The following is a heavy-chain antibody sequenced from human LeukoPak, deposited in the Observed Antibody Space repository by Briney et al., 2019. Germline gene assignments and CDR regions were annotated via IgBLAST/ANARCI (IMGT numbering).Heavy chain of an antibody. CDR2: ISVSGGST. J-gene: IGHJ4*02. CDR1: GFTFSSYS. D-gene: IGHD3-16*01. V-gene: IGHV3-23*01. CDR3: AKLVAGEKGYVFDY. Sequence: PGGSLRLSCAASGFTFSSYSMNWVRQAPGKGLEWVSSISVSGGSTYYADSVKGRFTISRDNSKNTVYLQMNSLRAEDTAVYYCAKLVAGEKGYVFDYWGQGTLVTVSS.